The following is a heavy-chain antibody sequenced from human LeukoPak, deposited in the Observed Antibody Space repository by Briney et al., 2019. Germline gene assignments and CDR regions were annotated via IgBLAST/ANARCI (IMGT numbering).Heavy chain of an antibody. Sequence: SETLSLTCTVSGGSISSGDYYWSWIRQPPGKGLEWIGYIYYSGSAYYNPSLKSRVTISVDTSKNQFSLKLSSVTAADTAVYYCASSISSSSWFYWYFDLWGRGTLVTVSS. CDR1: GGSISSGDYY. CDR2: IYYSGSA. CDR3: ASSISSSSWFYWYFDL. D-gene: IGHD6-13*01. J-gene: IGHJ2*01. V-gene: IGHV4-30-4*08.